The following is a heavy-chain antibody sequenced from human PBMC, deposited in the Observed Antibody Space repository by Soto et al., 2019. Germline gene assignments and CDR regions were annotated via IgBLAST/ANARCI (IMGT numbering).Heavy chain of an antibody. CDR1: GGTFSTYA. J-gene: IGHJ4*02. CDR2: IIPMFGTA. V-gene: IGHV1-69*12. D-gene: IGHD5-18*01. Sequence: QVQLVQSGAEVKKPESSVKVSCKAPGGTFSTYAISWVRQAPGQGLEWMGGIIPMFGTANYAQRFQDRVTITADESTNTGNRELSSLRSEDTAVYFCASGIQLWLRRINNGYSGWGQGTLVTVSS. CDR3: ASGIQLWLRRINNGYSG.